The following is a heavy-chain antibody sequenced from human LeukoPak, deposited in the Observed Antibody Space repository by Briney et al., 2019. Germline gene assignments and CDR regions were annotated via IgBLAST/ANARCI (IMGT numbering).Heavy chain of an antibody. D-gene: IGHD3-22*01. J-gene: IGHJ4*02. Sequence: ASVKVSCKASGYTFTNCAMNWVRQAPGQGLEWMGWMNTNTGNPTYAQGFTGRFVFSLDTSVSTAYLQISSLKTEDTAVYYCAVLSYDSSGYYYPFDYWGQGTLVTVSS. CDR1: GYTFTNCA. CDR2: MNTNTGNP. CDR3: AVLSYDSSGYYYPFDY. V-gene: IGHV7-4-1*02.